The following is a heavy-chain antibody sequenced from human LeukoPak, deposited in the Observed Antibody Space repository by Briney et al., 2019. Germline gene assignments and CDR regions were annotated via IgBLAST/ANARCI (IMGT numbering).Heavy chain of an antibody. V-gene: IGHV3-23*01. CDR1: GFTFSSYG. Sequence: GGSLRLSCAASGFTFSSYGMSWVRQAPGKGLEWVSAISGSGGSTYYADSVKGRFTISRDNSKNTLYLQMNSLRAEDTAVYYCAKAYSYYGSGSYLDYWGQGTLVTVSS. J-gene: IGHJ4*02. CDR3: AKAYSYYGSGSYLDY. D-gene: IGHD3-10*01. CDR2: ISGSGGST.